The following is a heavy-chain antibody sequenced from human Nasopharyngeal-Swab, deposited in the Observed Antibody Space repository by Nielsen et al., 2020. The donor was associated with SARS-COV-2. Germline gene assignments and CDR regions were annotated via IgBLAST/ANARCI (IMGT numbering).Heavy chain of an antibody. Sequence: SVKVSCMASGGSLSSYAISWVRQAPGQGLEWMGGIIPIFGTANYAQKFQGRVTITADESTSTAYMELSSLRSEDTAVYYCAGGDDSLANSYYWGQGTRVTVSS. V-gene: IGHV1-69*13. CDR2: IIPIFGTA. CDR1: GGSLSSYA. D-gene: IGHD3-22*01. J-gene: IGHJ4*02. CDR3: AGGDDSLANSYY.